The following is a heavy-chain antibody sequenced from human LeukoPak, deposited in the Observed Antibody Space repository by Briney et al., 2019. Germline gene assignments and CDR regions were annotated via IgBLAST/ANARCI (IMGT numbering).Heavy chain of an antibody. V-gene: IGHV3-48*01. Sequence: GALRLSCAASGFTFSTYSMNWVRQAPGKGPEGVSYISYTNIIYYADSVKGRFTISRDNAKNSLNLQMNSLRVEDTAVYYCVRDETWNFGLSWYDGYDIWGQGTMVTVSS. D-gene: IGHD1-7*01. CDR2: ISYTNII. CDR1: GFTFSTYS. J-gene: IGHJ3*02. CDR3: VRDETWNFGLSWYDGYDI.